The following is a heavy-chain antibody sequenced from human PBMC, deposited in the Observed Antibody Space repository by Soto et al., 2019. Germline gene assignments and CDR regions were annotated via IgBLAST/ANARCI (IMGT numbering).Heavy chain of an antibody. CDR1: GGSFSDYF. J-gene: IGHJ4*02. CDR2: INYGGST. V-gene: IGHV4-34*01. CDR3: ARGGGFCSSTSCYNDY. D-gene: IGHD2-2*02. Sequence: QVQLQQWGAGLLKPSETLSLTCAVYGGSFSDYFWTWIRQAPGKGLEWIGAINYGGSTTYSPSLRSRVTISLDTSRNQLSMKLTSVTAADTAVYYCARGGGFCSSTSCYNDYWGQGTLVTVSS.